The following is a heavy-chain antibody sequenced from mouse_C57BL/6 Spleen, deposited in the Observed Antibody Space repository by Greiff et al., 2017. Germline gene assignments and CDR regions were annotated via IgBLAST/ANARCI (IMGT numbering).Heavy chain of an antibody. V-gene: IGHV5-17*01. Sequence: EVMLVESGGGLVKPGGSLKLSCAASGFTFSDYGMHWVRQAPEKGLELVAYISSGSSTIYYADTVKGRFTISRDNAKNTLFLQMTSLRSEDTAMYYCARHGSSVYAMDYWGQGTSVTVAS. J-gene: IGHJ4*01. D-gene: IGHD1-1*01. CDR1: GFTFSDYG. CDR2: ISSGSSTI. CDR3: ARHGSSVYAMDY.